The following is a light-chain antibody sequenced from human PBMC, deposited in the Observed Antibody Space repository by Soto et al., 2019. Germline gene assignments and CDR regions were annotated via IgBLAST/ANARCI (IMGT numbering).Light chain of an antibody. CDR3: SSYTSSSTLV. CDR2: EVS. CDR1: SIDVGGYNY. V-gene: IGLV2-14*01. Sequence: QSALTQPASVSGSPGQSITISCTGTSIDVGGYNYVSWYQQHLGKAPKLIIYEVSNRPSGVSNRFSGSKSGNTASLTISGLQAEDEADYYCSSYTSSSTLVFGGGTKLTVL. J-gene: IGLJ3*02.